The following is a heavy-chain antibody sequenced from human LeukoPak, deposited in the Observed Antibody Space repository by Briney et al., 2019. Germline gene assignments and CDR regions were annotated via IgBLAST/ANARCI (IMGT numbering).Heavy chain of an antibody. CDR2: IRSKAYGGTA. J-gene: IGHJ4*02. Sequence: PGGSLRLSCRTSGFPFGDYGMSWFRQAPGKGLEWVSHIRSKAYGGTAEHVTSVKGRFIISRDDSKSIAHLQMGSLKTEDTAVYFCTRGYDTSGWLFDYWGQGTLVTVSS. CDR1: GFPFGDYG. CDR3: TRGYDTSGWLFDY. D-gene: IGHD6-19*01. V-gene: IGHV3-49*03.